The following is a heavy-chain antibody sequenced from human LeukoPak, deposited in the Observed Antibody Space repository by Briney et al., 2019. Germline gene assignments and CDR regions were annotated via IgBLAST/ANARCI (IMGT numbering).Heavy chain of an antibody. J-gene: IGHJ5*02. V-gene: IGHV4-39*01. D-gene: IGHD2-15*01. Sequence: SSETLSLTCTVSSDSISSSSYYWGWIRQPPGKGLEWIGSIYYSGSTYYNPSLKSRVTISVDTSKNQFSLKLSSVTAADTAEYYCARHRRVRGYCSGGSCYNWFDPWGQGTLVTVSS. CDR2: IYYSGST. CDR1: SDSISSSSYY. CDR3: ARHRRVRGYCSGGSCYNWFDP.